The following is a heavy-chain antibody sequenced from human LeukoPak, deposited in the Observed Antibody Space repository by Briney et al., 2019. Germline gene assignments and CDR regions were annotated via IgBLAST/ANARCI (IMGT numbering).Heavy chain of an antibody. Sequence: PGGSLRLSCAASGFTFSTYSMNWVRQAPGKGLEWIGEINHSGSTNYNPSLKSRVTISVDTSKSQFSLQLNSVTPEDTAVYYCARDHYYDSSGYYYNAFDIWGQGTMVTVSS. D-gene: IGHD3-22*01. CDR1: GFTFSTYS. CDR3: ARDHYYDSSGYYYNAFDI. J-gene: IGHJ3*02. CDR2: INHSGST. V-gene: IGHV4-34*01.